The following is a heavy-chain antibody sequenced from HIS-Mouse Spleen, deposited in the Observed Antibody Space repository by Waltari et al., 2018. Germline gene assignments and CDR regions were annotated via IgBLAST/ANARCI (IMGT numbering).Heavy chain of an antibody. CDR1: GCSISSSRYY. CDR3: ARVRGYYFDY. V-gene: IGHV4-39*07. J-gene: IGHJ4*02. D-gene: IGHD3-10*01. Sequence: QLQLQESVPGLVTPSETLSLTCTVSGCSISSSRYYWGWLRQPPGKGLEWIGSIYYSGSTYYNPSLKSRVTISVDTSKNQFSLKLSSVTAADTAVYYCARVRGYYFDYWGQGTLVTVSS. CDR2: IYYSGST.